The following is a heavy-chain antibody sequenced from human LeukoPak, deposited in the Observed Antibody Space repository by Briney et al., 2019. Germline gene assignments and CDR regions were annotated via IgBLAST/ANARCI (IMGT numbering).Heavy chain of an antibody. J-gene: IGHJ4*02. D-gene: IGHD6-19*01. CDR3: ARNRFSRGWSLNYFNS. CDR2: IKEDGVEE. Sequence: GATLRLSCVASGFTFSNYLMSWVRQAPGKGLEWVANIKEDGVEEYYVDSVKGRFTISRDNAKNSLYLQMNSLRVDDTAVYYCARNRFSRGWSLNYFNSWGQGTLVTVSS. CDR1: GFTFSNYL. V-gene: IGHV3-7*01.